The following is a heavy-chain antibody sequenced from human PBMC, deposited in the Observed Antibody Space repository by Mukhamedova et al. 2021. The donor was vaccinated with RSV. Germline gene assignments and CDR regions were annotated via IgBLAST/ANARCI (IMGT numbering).Heavy chain of an antibody. Sequence: SYAMHWVRQAPGKGLKWVAVVSYDGSSKYYADSVKGRFTISRDNSKNTLYLQMNSLRAEDTAVFYCARGSGSIPSTYFDYWGQG. CDR3: ARGSGSIPSTYFDY. CDR1: SYA. CDR2: VSYDGSSK. V-gene: IGHV3-30*04. J-gene: IGHJ4*02. D-gene: IGHD3-22*01.